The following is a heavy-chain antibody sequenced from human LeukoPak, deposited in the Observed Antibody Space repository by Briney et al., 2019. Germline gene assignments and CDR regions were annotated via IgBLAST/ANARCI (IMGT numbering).Heavy chain of an antibody. J-gene: IGHJ4*02. V-gene: IGHV3-74*01. CDR2: INSDGSST. D-gene: IGHD2-2*01. CDR1: GFTSSAYW. Sequence: GGSLRLSCAASGFTSSAYWMHWVRQSPGKGLVWVSRINSDGSSTDYADSVKGRFTISRDIAKSTLYLQMNSLRAEDTAVYYCARVATTSSKWSLDYWGQGTLVTVSS. CDR3: ARVATTSSKWSLDY.